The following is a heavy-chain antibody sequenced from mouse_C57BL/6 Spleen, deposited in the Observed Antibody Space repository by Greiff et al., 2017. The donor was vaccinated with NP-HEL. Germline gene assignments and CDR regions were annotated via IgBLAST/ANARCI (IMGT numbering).Heavy chain of an antibody. D-gene: IGHD1-1*01. V-gene: IGHV5-4*01. J-gene: IGHJ4*01. CDR3: AREGYYGSSYAYAMDY. CDR2: ISDGGSYT. CDR1: GFTFSSYA. Sequence: EVMLVESGGGLVKPGGSLKLSCAASGFTFSSYAMSWVRQTPEKRLEWVATISDGGSYTYYPDNVKGRFTISRDNAKNNLYLQMSHLKSEDTAMYYCAREGYYGSSYAYAMDYWGQGTSVTVSS.